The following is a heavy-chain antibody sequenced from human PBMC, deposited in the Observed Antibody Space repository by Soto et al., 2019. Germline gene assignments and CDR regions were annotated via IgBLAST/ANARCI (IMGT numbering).Heavy chain of an antibody. CDR2: INHSGST. V-gene: IGHV4-34*01. CDR3: ATKGGISSSWYYSSGWYDFDY. D-gene: IGHD6-19*01. Sequence: SETLSLTCAVYGGSFSGYYWSWIRQPPGKGLEWIGEINHSGSTNYNPSLKSRVTISVDTSKNQFSLKLSSVTAADTAVYYCATKGGISSSWYYSSGWYDFDYWGQGTLVTVSS. CDR1: GGSFSGYY. J-gene: IGHJ4*02.